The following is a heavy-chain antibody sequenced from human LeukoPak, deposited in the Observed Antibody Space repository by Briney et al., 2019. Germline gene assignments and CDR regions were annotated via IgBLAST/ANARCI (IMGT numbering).Heavy chain of an antibody. CDR1: GFAFSVYE. Sequence: GGPLRLSCAASGFAFSVYEMYWVRQAPGKGLEWVSYISSSGGTRYYADSVKGRFTISRDNAKNSLYLQMNSLRAEDTAVYYCANRTVASSFDYWGQGTLVTVSS. J-gene: IGHJ4*02. CDR2: ISSSGGTR. V-gene: IGHV3-48*03. D-gene: IGHD2-2*01. CDR3: ANRTVASSFDY.